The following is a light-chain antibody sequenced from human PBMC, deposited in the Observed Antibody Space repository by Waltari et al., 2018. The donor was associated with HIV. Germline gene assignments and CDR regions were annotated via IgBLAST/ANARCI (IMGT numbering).Light chain of an antibody. CDR2: GAS. V-gene: IGKV3-20*01. Sequence: EVVLTQSPGTLSLSRGERATLSCRVGQSVISDYLDMYQQTRGQAPRLHIFGASSRATGIPDRFSGSWSGTDLSLSISRLEPEDFAMYYCQQYGNSPRTFGQGTKLVFK. CDR1: QSVISDY. CDR3: QQYGNSPRT. J-gene: IGKJ2*01.